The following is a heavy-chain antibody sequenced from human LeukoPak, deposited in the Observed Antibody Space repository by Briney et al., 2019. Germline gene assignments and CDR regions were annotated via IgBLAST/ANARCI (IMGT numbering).Heavy chain of an antibody. CDR2: MNPNSGNT. D-gene: IGHD3-10*01. V-gene: IGHV1-8*01. J-gene: IGHJ4*02. CDR3: AREEILWFGNRPFPEPPLDY. CDR1: GYTFTSYD. Sequence: GASVKVSCKAPGYTFTSYDINWVRQATGQGLEWMGWMNPNSGNTGYAQKFQGRVTMTRDTSISTAYMELSRLRSDDTAVYYCAREEILWFGNRPFPEPPLDYWGQGTLVTVSS.